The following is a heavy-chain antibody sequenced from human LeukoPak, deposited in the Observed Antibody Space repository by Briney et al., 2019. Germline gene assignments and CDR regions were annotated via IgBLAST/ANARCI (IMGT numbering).Heavy chain of an antibody. Sequence: GGSLRLSCSASGFTFSSYEMNWVRHAPGKGLEWVSYISSSGGTIYYADSVKGRFTISRDNAKNSLYLQMNSLRAEDTAVYYCARDLSYCTITSCSYYYYGMDVWGRGTTVTVSS. CDR2: ISSSGGTI. CDR3: ARDLSYCTITSCSYYYYGMDV. V-gene: IGHV3-48*03. CDR1: GFTFSSYE. D-gene: IGHD2-2*01. J-gene: IGHJ6*02.